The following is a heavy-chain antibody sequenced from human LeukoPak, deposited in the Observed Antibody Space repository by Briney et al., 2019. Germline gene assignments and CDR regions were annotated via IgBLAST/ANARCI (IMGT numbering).Heavy chain of an antibody. D-gene: IGHD3-10*01. CDR2: FDPEDGET. CDR3: ATHYRTGSYQNWFDI. V-gene: IGHV1-24*01. Sequence: ASVKVSCKVSGYTLTQLFMHWVRQAPGKGLEWMGGFDPEDGETIYAQKFQGRVTMTEDTSTDTAYMELSSLRSEDPAVYYCATHYRTGSYQNWFDISGQGTLVTVSS. J-gene: IGHJ5*02. CDR1: GYTLTQLF.